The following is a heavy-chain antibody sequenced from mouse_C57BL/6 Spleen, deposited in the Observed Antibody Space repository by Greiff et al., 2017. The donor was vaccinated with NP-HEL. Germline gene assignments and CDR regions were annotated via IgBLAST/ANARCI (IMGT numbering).Heavy chain of an antibody. CDR1: GYTFTSYW. Sequence: QVQLQQPGAELVKPGASVKLSCKASGYTFTSYWMQWVKQRPGQGLEWIGEIDPSDSYTNYNQKFKGKATLTVDTSSSTAYMQLSSLTSEDSAVYYCARNGNYYGSFYAMDYWGQGTSVTVSS. CDR3: ARNGNYYGSFYAMDY. D-gene: IGHD1-1*01. J-gene: IGHJ4*01. CDR2: IDPSDSYT. V-gene: IGHV1-50*01.